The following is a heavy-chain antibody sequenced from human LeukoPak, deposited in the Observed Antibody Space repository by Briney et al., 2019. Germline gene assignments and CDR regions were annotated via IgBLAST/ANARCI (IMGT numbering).Heavy chain of an antibody. Sequence: GGSLRLSCAASGFTFSNYTMNWVRQPPGKGLEWVSVISSSSSFIYYADSVKGRFTISRDNVKNSLYLHLNSLRAEDTAVYYCARSFQSSPSWYWYFDLWGRGTLVTVSS. V-gene: IGHV3-21*01. CDR3: ARSFQSSPSWYWYFDL. D-gene: IGHD6-6*01. CDR1: GFTFSNYT. CDR2: ISSSSSFI. J-gene: IGHJ2*01.